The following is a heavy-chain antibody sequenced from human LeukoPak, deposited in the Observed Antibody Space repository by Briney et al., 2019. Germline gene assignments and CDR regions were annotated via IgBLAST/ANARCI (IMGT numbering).Heavy chain of an antibody. CDR3: AKTTETTLSYDAFDI. Sequence: PGGSLRLSCAASGFTFGSYAMSWVRQAPGKGLDWVSTLGSRSADTYYADSVKSRFAISRDSSKHTLYLLMNSLRADDTATYYCAKTTETTLSYDAFDIWGQGTMVTVSS. CDR2: LGSRSADT. D-gene: IGHD1-7*01. V-gene: IGHV3-23*01. CDR1: GFTFGSYA. J-gene: IGHJ3*02.